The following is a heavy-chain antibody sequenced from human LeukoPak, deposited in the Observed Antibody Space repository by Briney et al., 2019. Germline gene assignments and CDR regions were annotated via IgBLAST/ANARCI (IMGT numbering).Heavy chain of an antibody. J-gene: IGHJ5*02. CDR2: ISSNGGST. V-gene: IGHV3-64D*06. CDR3: VKDRGVLRYFDWSLGGFDP. CDR1: GFTFSSYA. Sequence: GGSLRLSCSASGFTFSSYAMHWVRQAPGKGLEYVSAISSNGGSTYYADSVKGRFTISRDNSKNTLYLQMSSLRADDTAVYYCVKDRGVLRYFDWSLGGFDPWGQGTLVTVSS. D-gene: IGHD3-9*01.